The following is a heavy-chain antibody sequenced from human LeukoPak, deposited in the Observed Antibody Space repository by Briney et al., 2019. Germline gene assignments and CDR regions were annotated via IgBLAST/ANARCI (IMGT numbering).Heavy chain of an antibody. V-gene: IGHV4-59*08. D-gene: IGHD7-27*01. CDR1: GGSISNYF. CDR3: ARRPTGDPKFDY. CDR2: IYSSGST. Sequence: SETLSLTCSVSGGSISNYFWTWIRQPPGKGLEWIGYIYSSGSTYYNPSLKSRVTISVDTSKNRSSLKLSTVTAADTAVYYCARRPTGDPKFDYWGQGTLVTVSS. J-gene: IGHJ4*02.